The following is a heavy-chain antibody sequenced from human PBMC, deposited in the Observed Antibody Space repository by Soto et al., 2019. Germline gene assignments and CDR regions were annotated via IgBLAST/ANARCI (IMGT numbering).Heavy chain of an antibody. CDR1: GFTFSSHS. V-gene: IGHV3-48*01. Sequence: EVQLVESGGGLVQPGGSLRLSCAASGFTFSSHSMNWVRQAPGKGLEWVSYISSSSSTIYYADSVKGRFTISRDNAKNSLSLQMNSLRAEDTAVYYSARDNPSGYGDCWGQGTLVTVSS. D-gene: IGHD5-12*01. J-gene: IGHJ4*02. CDR2: ISSSSSTI. CDR3: ARDNPSGYGDC.